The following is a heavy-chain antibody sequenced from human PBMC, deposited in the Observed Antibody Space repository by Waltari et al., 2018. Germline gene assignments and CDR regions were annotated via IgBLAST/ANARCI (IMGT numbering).Heavy chain of an antibody. Sequence: QVQLQQWGAGLLKPSETLSLTCAVYGGSFSGYYWSWIRQPPGKGLEWIGDINHSGSTNYNPSLKSRVTISVDTSKNQFSLKLSSGTAADTAVYYCARGGGVWFGELSATTFDYWGQGTLVTVSS. CDR1: GGSFSGYY. CDR2: INHSGST. CDR3: ARGGGVWFGELSATTFDY. D-gene: IGHD3-10*01. V-gene: IGHV4-34*01. J-gene: IGHJ4*02.